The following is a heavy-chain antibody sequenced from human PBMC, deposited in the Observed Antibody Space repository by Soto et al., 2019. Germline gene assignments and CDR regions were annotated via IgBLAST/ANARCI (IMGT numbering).Heavy chain of an antibody. D-gene: IGHD2-15*01. CDR2: IIPIFGTA. V-gene: IGHV1-69*12. J-gene: IGHJ6*02. CDR3: ARDPTQDIVVVVGVGMDV. CDR1: GGTFSSYA. Sequence: QVQLVQSGAEVKKPGSSVKVSCKASGGTFSSYAISWVRQAPGQGLEWMGGIIPIFGTANYAQKFQGRVTSTADESTSTAYMELSRLRSEDTAVYYCARDPTQDIVVVVGVGMDVWGQGTTVTVSS.